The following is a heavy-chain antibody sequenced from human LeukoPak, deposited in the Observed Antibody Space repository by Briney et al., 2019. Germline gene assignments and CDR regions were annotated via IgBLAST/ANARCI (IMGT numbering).Heavy chain of an antibody. V-gene: IGHV3-9*01. CDR2: ISWNSGSI. CDR1: GFTFDDYA. CDR3: AKTYCSSTSCYYYGMDV. J-gene: IGHJ6*02. Sequence: GGSLRLSCAASGFTFDDYAMHWVRQAPGKGLEWVLGISWNSGSIGYADSVKGRFTISRDNAKNSLYLQMNSLRAEDTALYYCAKTYCSSTSCYYYGMDVWGQGTTVTVSS. D-gene: IGHD2-2*01.